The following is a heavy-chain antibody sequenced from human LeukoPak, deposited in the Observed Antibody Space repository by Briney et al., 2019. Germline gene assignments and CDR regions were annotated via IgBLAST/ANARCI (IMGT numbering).Heavy chain of an antibody. CDR2: ISGSGGST. J-gene: IGHJ6*04. CDR1: GVTFSSYA. V-gene: IGHV3-23*01. D-gene: IGHD3-10*01. Sequence: SGGSLRLSCAASGVTFSSYAMNWVRQAPGKGLEWVSSISGSGGSTYYADSVKGRFIISRDNSKNTLYLQMNSLGPEDTALYHCAKSMVPYFGGMDVWGKGTPVTVSS. CDR3: AKSMVPYFGGMDV.